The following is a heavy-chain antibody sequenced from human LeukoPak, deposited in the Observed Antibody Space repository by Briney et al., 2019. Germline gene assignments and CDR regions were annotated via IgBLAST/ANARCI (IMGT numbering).Heavy chain of an antibody. CDR3: ATNPGGYCSSTRCYGEAP. V-gene: IGHV4-34*01. J-gene: IGHJ5*02. D-gene: IGHD2-2*01. CDR1: GGSFSGYY. Sequence: SETLSLTCAVYGGSFSGYYWSWIRQPPGKGLEWIGEINHSGSTNYNPSLKSRVSISVDTSRNQFSLKLSSVTAADTAVYYCATNPGGYCSSTRCYGEAPWGQGTLVTVCS. CDR2: INHSGST.